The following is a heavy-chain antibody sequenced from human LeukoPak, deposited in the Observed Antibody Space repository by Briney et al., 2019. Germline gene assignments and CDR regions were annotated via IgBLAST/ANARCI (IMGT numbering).Heavy chain of an antibody. CDR1: GFTFSSYT. CDR3: ARDYGDYYFDY. D-gene: IGHD4-17*01. Sequence: GGSLRLSCAASGFTFSSYTMTWVRQAPGKGLEWVSAIGSGSGTYYADSVKGRFTISRDNSKNTLYLQMNSLRAEDTAVYYCARDYGDYYFDYWGQGTLVTVSS. J-gene: IGHJ4*02. V-gene: IGHV3-23*01. CDR2: IGSGSGT.